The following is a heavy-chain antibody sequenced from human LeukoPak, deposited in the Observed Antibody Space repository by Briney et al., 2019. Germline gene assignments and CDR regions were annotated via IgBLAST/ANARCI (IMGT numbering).Heavy chain of an antibody. J-gene: IGHJ4*02. D-gene: IGHD6-19*01. CDR3: ARDRSSITMYSSGLTYYFDY. V-gene: IGHV1-2*02. CDR1: GYTFTGYY. Sequence: ASVKVSCKASGYTFTGYYMHWVRQAPGQGLEWMGWINPNSSGTNYAQKFQGRVTMTRDTSISTAYMELSRLRSDDTAVYYCARDRSSITMYSSGLTYYFDYWGQGTLVTVSS. CDR2: INPNSSGT.